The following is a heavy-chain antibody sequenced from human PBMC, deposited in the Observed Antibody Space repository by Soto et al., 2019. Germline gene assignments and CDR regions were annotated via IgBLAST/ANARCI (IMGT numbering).Heavy chain of an antibody. CDR3: ARGQYHESSCWSSAFDI. Sequence: QVQLVQSGAEVKKPGSSVKVSCKASGGTISRHTVSWVRQAPGQGLEWMGGIIPNLEISNYAQKFQGRVTVTADKSTSTAYMEQRSLRSEDTGIYYCARGQYHESSCWSSAFDIWGQGTVVTVSS. J-gene: IGHJ3*02. CDR2: IIPNLEIS. V-gene: IGHV1-69*02. CDR1: GGTISRHT. D-gene: IGHD3-22*01.